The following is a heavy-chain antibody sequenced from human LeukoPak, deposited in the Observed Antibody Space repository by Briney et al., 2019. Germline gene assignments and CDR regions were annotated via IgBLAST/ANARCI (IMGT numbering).Heavy chain of an antibody. Sequence: ETLSLTCTVSGGSISIYYWTWIRQPPGKGLEWIGYNSYSGNTNYNPSLKSRVTISVDMSKNQFSLKLSSVTAADTAVYYCARAGSGWSFDYWGQGTLVTVSS. J-gene: IGHJ4*02. CDR3: ARAGSGWSFDY. CDR2: NSYSGNT. CDR1: GGSISIYY. D-gene: IGHD6-19*01. V-gene: IGHV4-59*01.